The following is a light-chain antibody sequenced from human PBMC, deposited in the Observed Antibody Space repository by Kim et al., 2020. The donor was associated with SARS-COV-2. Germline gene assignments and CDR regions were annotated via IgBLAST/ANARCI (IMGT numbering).Light chain of an antibody. CDR3: SSYRSGNSVL. CDR2: DVT. Sequence: GQSITIACTGTNREVRGYNFVSWYQQHPGKAPKLIIYDVTHRPSGASNRFSGSKSGNTASLTISGLQPEDEAHYYCSSYRSGNSVLFGRGTQLTVL. CDR1: NREVRGYNF. V-gene: IGLV2-14*03. J-gene: IGLJ2*01.